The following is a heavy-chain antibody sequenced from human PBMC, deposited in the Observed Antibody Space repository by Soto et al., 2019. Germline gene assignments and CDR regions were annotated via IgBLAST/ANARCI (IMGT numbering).Heavy chain of an antibody. D-gene: IGHD3-9*01. CDR1: GFTFSSYG. CDR3: SGQSDDILTGYSYPEYFQH. Sequence: GGSLRLSCAASGFTFSSYGMHWVRQAPGKGLEWVAVIWYDGSNKYYADSVKGRFTISRDNSKNTLYLQMNSLRAEDTAVYYCSGQSDDILTGYSYPEYFQHWGQGTLVTVSS. J-gene: IGHJ1*01. V-gene: IGHV3-33*01. CDR2: IWYDGSNK.